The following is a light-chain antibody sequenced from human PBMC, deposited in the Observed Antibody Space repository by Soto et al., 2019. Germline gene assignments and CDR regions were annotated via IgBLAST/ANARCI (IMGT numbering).Light chain of an antibody. CDR2: DVS. J-gene: IGLJ1*01. V-gene: IGLV2-14*01. CDR3: SSYTSSSTYV. Sequence: QSALTQPASLSGPPGQWIAISCTGTSSDVGGYNYVYWYQQHPGKAPKLMVYDVSNRSSGVSNRFSGTKSGNTASLTISGLQAEDEADYYCSSYTSSSTYVFGTGTKVTVL. CDR1: SSDVGGYNY.